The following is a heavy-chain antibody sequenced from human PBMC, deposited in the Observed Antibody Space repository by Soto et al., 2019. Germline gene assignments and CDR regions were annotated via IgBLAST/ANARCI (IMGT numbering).Heavy chain of an antibody. Sequence: EVQVLESGGGLVQPGGSLRLSYAASGFTYSNYAMSWVRQAPGKGLEWVSTITGIVGNTYYADSVKGRFTISRDNSKNTLFLQMNSLRAEDTAMYYCAKSSLLHAFDYWGQGTLVTVSS. CDR3: AKSSLLHAFDY. CDR2: ITGIVGNT. D-gene: IGHD6-13*01. CDR1: GFTYSNYA. V-gene: IGHV3-23*01. J-gene: IGHJ4*02.